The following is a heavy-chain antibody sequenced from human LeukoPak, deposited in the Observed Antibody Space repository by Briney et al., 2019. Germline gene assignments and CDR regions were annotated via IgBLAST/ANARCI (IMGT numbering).Heavy chain of an antibody. CDR2: IRLRDGGT. J-gene: IGHJ4*02. D-gene: IGHD5-12*01. V-gene: IGHV1-2*02. CDR1: GFTYNTYY. Sequence: ASVKVSCKASGFTYNTYYLYWMRQAPGQGLEWMGWIRLRDGGTIDAQRFQDRFIMTTDPSTNTASMELRSLTSDDTAVYFCARADWVGSGHAGFYSDYWGQGTLVTVSS. CDR3: ARADWVGSGHAGFYSDY.